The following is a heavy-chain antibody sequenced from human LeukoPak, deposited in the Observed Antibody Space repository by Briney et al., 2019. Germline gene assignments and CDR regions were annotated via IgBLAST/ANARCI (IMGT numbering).Heavy chain of an antibody. D-gene: IGHD2-21*01. CDR3: AADCGGDCYSFDP. CDR1: GGSISSSSYY. CDR2: IYYSGST. J-gene: IGHJ5*02. V-gene: IGHV4-39*01. Sequence: SETLSLTCTVSGGSISSSSYYWGWIRQPPGEGLEWIGSIYYSGSTYYNPSLKSRVTISVDTSKNQFSLKLSSVTAADTAVYYCAADCGGDCYSFDPWGQGTLVTVSS.